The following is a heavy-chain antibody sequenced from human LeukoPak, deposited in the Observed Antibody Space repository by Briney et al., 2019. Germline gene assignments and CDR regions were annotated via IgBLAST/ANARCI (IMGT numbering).Heavy chain of an antibody. J-gene: IGHJ6*03. CDR3: ARSLRAGTRPNYYYYYMDV. CDR1: GGTFSSYA. V-gene: IGHV1-69*06. CDR2: IIPIFGTA. D-gene: IGHD1-1*01. Sequence: ASVEVSCKASGGTFSSYAISWVRQAPGQGLEWMGGIIPIFGTANYAQKFQGRVTITADKSTSTAYMELSSLRSEDTAVYYCARSLRAGTRPNYYYYYMDVWGKGTTVTVSS.